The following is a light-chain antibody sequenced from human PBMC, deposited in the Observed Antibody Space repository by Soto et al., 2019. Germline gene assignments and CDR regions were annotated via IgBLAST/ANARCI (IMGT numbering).Light chain of an antibody. CDR1: QSVTNNY. CDR2: GAS. CDR3: QQYGNSTIT. V-gene: IGKV3-20*01. J-gene: IGKJ5*01. Sequence: PGESATISCRASQSVTNNYLAWYQQKPGQAPRLLIDGASSRATGVPDRFSGTGSGTDFTLTISRLEPEDLAVFYCQQYGNSTITFGQGTRLEIK.